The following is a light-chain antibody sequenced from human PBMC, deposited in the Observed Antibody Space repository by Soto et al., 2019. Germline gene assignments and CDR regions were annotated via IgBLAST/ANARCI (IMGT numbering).Light chain of an antibody. Sequence: QSVLTQPPSVSAAPGQKVTISCSGSSFNIGNNYVSWFQQLPGAAPKLLIYHNDKRPSGIPDRFSGSKSGTSATLGITGLQTGDEADYYCGTWDSRTSAAGWVFGGGTKLTVL. J-gene: IGLJ3*02. CDR2: HND. V-gene: IGLV1-51*01. CDR3: GTWDSRTSAAGWV. CDR1: SFNIGNNY.